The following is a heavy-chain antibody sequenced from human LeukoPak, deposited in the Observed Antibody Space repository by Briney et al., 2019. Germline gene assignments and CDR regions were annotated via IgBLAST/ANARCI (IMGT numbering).Heavy chain of an antibody. CDR1: GGTFSSYT. D-gene: IGHD5-12*01. CDR2: IIPILGIA. V-gene: IGHV1-69*02. CDR3: AISIVATILDY. J-gene: IGHJ4*02. Sequence: GSSVKVSCKASGGTFSSYTVSWVRQAPGQGLEWMGRIIPILGIANYAQKFQGRVTITADKSTSTAYMELSSLRSEDTAVYYCAISIVATILDYWGQGTLVTVSS.